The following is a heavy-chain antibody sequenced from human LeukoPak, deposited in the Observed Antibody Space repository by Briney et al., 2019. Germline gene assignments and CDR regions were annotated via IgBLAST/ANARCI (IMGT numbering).Heavy chain of an antibody. CDR1: GYTFNSYG. J-gene: IGHJ1*01. CDR2: ISAYNGNT. D-gene: IGHD2-2*01. Sequence: ASVKVSCKASGYTFNSYGISWVRQAPGQGLEWMGWISAYNGNTNYAQKLQGRVTMTTDTSTSTAYMELRSLRSDDTAVYYCARDTDDRKGTAAIVHWGQGTLVTVSS. V-gene: IGHV1-18*01. CDR3: ARDTDDRKGTAAIVH.